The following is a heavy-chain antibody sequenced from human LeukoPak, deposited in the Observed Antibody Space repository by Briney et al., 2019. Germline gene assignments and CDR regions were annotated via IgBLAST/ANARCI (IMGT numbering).Heavy chain of an antibody. D-gene: IGHD6-13*01. CDR2: IYTSGST. J-gene: IGHJ5*02. Sequence: SETLSLTCTVSGGSISSYYWSWIRQPAGKGLEWIGRIYTSGSTNYNPSLKSRVTMSVDTSKNQFSLKLSSVTAADTAVYYCARDPYSSSWYSWFDPWGQGTLVTVSS. CDR3: ARDPYSSSWYSWFDP. V-gene: IGHV4-4*07. CDR1: GGSISSYY.